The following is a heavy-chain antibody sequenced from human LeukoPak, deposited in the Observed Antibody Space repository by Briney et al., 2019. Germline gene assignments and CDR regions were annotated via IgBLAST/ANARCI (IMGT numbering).Heavy chain of an antibody. D-gene: IGHD4-17*01. CDR1: GFTVSSNY. V-gene: IGHV3-66*01. J-gene: IGHJ4*02. Sequence: GGSLRLSCAASGFTVSSNYMSWVRQAPGKGLEWVSVIYSGGSTYYADSVKGRFTISRDNSKNTLYLQMNSLRAEDTAVYYCARVGYGDRRFDYWGQGTLVTVSS. CDR3: ARVGYGDRRFDY. CDR2: IYSGGST.